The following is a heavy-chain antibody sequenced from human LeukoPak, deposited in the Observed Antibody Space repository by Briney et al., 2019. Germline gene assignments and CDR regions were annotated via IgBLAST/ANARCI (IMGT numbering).Heavy chain of an antibody. CDR3: AKGALAHYYGSGSYKDY. D-gene: IGHD3-10*01. CDR2: ISPSGTVI. V-gene: IGHV3-11*01. Sequence: GGSLRLSCSASGFTFTDYYMSWIRQAPGKGLEWVSYISPSGTVIYYGDSVKGRFTISRDSAKKSLYLQMNSLRAEDTAVYYCAKGALAHYYGSGSYKDYWGQGTLVTVSS. J-gene: IGHJ4*02. CDR1: GFTFTDYY.